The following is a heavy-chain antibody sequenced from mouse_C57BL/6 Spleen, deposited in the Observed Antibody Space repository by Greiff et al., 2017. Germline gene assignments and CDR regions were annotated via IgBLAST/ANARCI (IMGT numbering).Heavy chain of an antibody. CDR1: GYTFTSYG. Sequence: VQLQQSGAELARPGASVKLSCKASGYTFTSYGISWVKQRTGQGLEWIGEIYPRSGNTYYNEKFKGKATLTADKSSSTAYMELRSLTSEDSAVYFCARGAYDYDVGAMDYWGQGTSVTVSS. CDR2: IYPRSGNT. D-gene: IGHD2-4*01. J-gene: IGHJ4*01. CDR3: ARGAYDYDVGAMDY. V-gene: IGHV1-81*01.